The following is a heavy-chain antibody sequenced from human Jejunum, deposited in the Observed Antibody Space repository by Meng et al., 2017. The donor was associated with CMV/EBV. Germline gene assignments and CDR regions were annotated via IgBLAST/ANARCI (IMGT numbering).Heavy chain of an antibody. V-gene: IGHV1-18*01. CDR3: ARGLVRFGEHTDAMDV. CDR1: YTFNKKG. D-gene: IGHD3-10*01. CDR2: ISGYNGNT. J-gene: IGHJ6*02. Sequence: YTFNKKGITWVRQAHGQGLQWMGWISGYNGNTNYAQKFQGRVTLTREISTSTAYMELRSLRSDDTAVYYCARGLVRFGEHTDAMDVWGPGTTVTVSS.